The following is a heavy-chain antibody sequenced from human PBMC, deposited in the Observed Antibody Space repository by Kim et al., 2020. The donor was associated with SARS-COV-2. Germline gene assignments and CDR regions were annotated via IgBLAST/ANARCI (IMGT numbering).Heavy chain of an antibody. Sequence: SVKVSCKASGGTFSSYAISWVRQAPGQGLEWMGGIIPIFGTANYAQKFQGRVTITADKSTSTAYMELSSLRSEDTAVYYCARDGSGWPYYYGMDVWGQGTTVTVSS. CDR1: GGTFSSYA. D-gene: IGHD6-19*01. CDR3: ARDGSGWPYYYGMDV. J-gene: IGHJ6*02. CDR2: IIPIFGTA. V-gene: IGHV1-69*06.